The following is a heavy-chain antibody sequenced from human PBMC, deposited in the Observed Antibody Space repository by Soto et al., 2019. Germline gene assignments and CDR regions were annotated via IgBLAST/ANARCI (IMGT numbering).Heavy chain of an antibody. D-gene: IGHD1-1*01. CDR2: ISSSSSYI. J-gene: IGHJ5*02. CDR3: ARDQSTTVFSLSPIDP. V-gene: IGHV3-21*01. Sequence: EVQLVESGGGLVKPGGSLRLSCAASGFTFSSYSMNWVRQAPGKGLEWVSSISSSSSYIYYADSVKGRFTISRDNAKNSLYLQMNSLRAEDTAVYYCARDQSTTVFSLSPIDPWCQGTLVTVSS. CDR1: GFTFSSYS.